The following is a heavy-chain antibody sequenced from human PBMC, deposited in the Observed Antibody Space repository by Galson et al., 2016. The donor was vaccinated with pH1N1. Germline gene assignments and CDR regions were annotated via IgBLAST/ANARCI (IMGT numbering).Heavy chain of an antibody. CDR3: PRMRYGDYSDWFAP. CDR2: IDWDDDK. J-gene: IGHJ5*02. D-gene: IGHD4-17*01. Sequence: PALVKPTQTLTLTCTFSGFSLSTSGMCVSWIRQPPGKALEWLALIDWDDDKYYSTSRKTRLTISKDTSKNQVVHTMTNMDPVDTATYYCPRMRYGDYSDWFAPWRQGTLVTVSS. CDR1: GFSLSTSGMC. V-gene: IGHV2-70*01.